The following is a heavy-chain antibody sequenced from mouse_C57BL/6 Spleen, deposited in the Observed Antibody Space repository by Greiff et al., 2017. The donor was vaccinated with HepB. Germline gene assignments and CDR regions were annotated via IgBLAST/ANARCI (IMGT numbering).Heavy chain of an antibody. CDR2: IRNKANGYTT. CDR1: GFTFTDYY. CDR3: ARLMVHRGYYFDY. J-gene: IGHJ2*01. Sequence: EVKLVESGGGLVQPGGSLSLSCAASGFTFTDYYMSWVRQPPGKALEWLGFIRNKANGYTTEYSASVKGRFTISRDNSQSILYLQMNALRAEDSATYYCARLMVHRGYYFDYWGQGTTLTVSS. D-gene: IGHD2-2*01. V-gene: IGHV7-3*01.